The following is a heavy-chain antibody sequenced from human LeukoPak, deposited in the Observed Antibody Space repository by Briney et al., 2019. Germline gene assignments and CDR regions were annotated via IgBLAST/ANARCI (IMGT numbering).Heavy chain of an antibody. D-gene: IGHD3-22*01. V-gene: IGHV1-69*13. Sequence: GASVKVSCKASGYTFTSYGISWVRQAPGQGLEWMGGIIPIFGTANYAQKFQGRVTITADESTSTAYMELSSLRSEDTAVYYCARENDSSGYYHPSFDYWGQGTLVTVSS. CDR3: ARENDSSGYYHPSFDY. J-gene: IGHJ4*02. CDR1: GYTFTSYG. CDR2: IIPIFGTA.